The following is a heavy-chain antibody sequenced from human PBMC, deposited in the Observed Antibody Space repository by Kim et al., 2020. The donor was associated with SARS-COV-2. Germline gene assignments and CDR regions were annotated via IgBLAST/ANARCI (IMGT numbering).Heavy chain of an antibody. CDR2: ISSDAHST. D-gene: IGHD3-16*01. CDR3: ARAGHYYVDDY. Sequence: GGSLRLSCAASGFTFSQYWMFWVRQAPGKGLVWVSLISSDAHSTTYADSVKDRFTISRDNAKNTLYLQMDSLRAEDTAVYYCARAGHYYVDDYWGQGTLVTVSS. CDR1: GFTFSQYW. V-gene: IGHV3-74*01. J-gene: IGHJ4*02.